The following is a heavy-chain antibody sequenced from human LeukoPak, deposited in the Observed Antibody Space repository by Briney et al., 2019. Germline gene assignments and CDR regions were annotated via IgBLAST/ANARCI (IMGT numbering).Heavy chain of an antibody. CDR3: ASASYGSGSYFAFDY. V-gene: IGHV4-59*01. D-gene: IGHD3-10*01. J-gene: IGHJ4*02. CDR1: GGSISDNS. Sequence: PSETLSLTCTASGGSISDNSWNWIRQAPGKELEWIGYFHYSGSTHYNPSLKSRVTMSVDTSKNQFFLKMNSMTAADTAVYYCASASYGSGSYFAFDYWGQGTLVTVSS. CDR2: FHYSGST.